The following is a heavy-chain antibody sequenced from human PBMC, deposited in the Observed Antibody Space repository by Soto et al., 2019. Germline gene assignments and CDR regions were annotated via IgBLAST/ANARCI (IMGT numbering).Heavy chain of an antibody. Sequence: PGESLKISCKGSGYSFTSYWIGWVRQMPGKGLEWMGIIYPGDSDTRYSPSFQGHVTISADKSISTAYLQWSSLKASDTAMYYCARRGYSGYDSYYYYYGMDVWGQGTTVTVSS. J-gene: IGHJ6*02. V-gene: IGHV5-51*01. CDR3: ARRGYSGYDSYYYYYGMDV. CDR2: IYPGDSDT. D-gene: IGHD5-12*01. CDR1: GYSFTSYW.